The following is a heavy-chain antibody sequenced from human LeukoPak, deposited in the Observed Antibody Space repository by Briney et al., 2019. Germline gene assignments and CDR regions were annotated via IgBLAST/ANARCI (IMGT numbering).Heavy chain of an antibody. Sequence: GGSLRLSCAASGFTFSRYWMHWVRQAPGKGLVWVSRINSDGSSISYADSVKGRFTISRDNSKKTLYLQMSSLRAEDTAVYYCARAPRTAANFDSWGQGTLVTVSS. D-gene: IGHD6-13*01. CDR1: GFTFSRYW. V-gene: IGHV3-74*01. CDR3: ARAPRTAANFDS. J-gene: IGHJ4*02. CDR2: INSDGSSI.